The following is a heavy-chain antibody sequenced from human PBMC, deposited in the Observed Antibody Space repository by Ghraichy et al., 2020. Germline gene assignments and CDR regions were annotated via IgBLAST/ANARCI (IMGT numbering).Heavy chain of an antibody. CDR3: ARHNPQQLVPYYFDY. J-gene: IGHJ4*02. Sequence: GGSLRLSCAASGFTVSSNYMSLVRQAPGKGLEWVSVIYSGGSTYYADSVKGRFTISRDNSKNTLYLQMNSLRAEDTAVYYCARHNPQQLVPYYFDYWGQGTLVTVSS. CDR1: GFTVSSNY. V-gene: IGHV3-53*01. D-gene: IGHD6-13*01. CDR2: IYSGGST.